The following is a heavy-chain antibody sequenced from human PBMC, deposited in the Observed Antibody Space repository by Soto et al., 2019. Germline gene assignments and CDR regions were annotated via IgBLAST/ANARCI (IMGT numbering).Heavy chain of an antibody. CDR1: GFTFNIYS. D-gene: IGHD3-10*01. CDR3: ARSNGGFGELLFSYFDY. J-gene: IGHJ4*02. Sequence: GGSLRLSCAASGFTFNIYSTNWVRQAPGKGLEWVSSISSSSSYIYYADSVKGRFTISRDNAKNSLYLQINSLRAEDTAVYYCARSNGGFGELLFSYFDYWGQGTPVTVSS. CDR2: ISSSSSYI. V-gene: IGHV3-21*01.